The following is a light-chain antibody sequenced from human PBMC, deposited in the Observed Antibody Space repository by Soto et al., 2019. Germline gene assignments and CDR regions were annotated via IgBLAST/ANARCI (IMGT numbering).Light chain of an antibody. CDR1: QTISSW. J-gene: IGKJ2*01. V-gene: IGKV1-5*03. Sequence: DIQMTQSPSTLSASVADRVTITCRASQTISSWLAWYQHKPGKAPKLLIYQASSLETGVPSRFSGSGSGTEFTLTISSLQPDDFATYYCQQYNTYPYTFGQGTKLEIK. CDR3: QQYNTYPYT. CDR2: QAS.